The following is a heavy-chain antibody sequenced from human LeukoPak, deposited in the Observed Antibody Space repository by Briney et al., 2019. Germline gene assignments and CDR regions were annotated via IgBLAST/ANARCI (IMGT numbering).Heavy chain of an antibody. J-gene: IGHJ3*02. CDR3: ARRISGASYAFDI. CDR2: IWPDGSNK. CDR1: GFTFSHYG. V-gene: IGHV3-33*01. Sequence: GRSLGLSCAASGFTFSHYGMHWVRQAPGKGLEWVAIIWPDGSNKYYVDSVKGRFTISRDNSKNTLYLQMNSLRAEDTALYYCARRISGASYAFDIWGQGTMVTVSS.